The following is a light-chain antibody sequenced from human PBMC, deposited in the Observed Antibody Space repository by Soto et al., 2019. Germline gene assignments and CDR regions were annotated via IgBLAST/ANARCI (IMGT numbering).Light chain of an antibody. V-gene: IGLV1-40*01. J-gene: IGLJ2*01. CDR3: QSYDSSLSGVV. Sequence: QSVLTQPPSVSGAPGQRVTISCTGSSSNIGAGYDVHWYQQLPGTAPKLLISGNSNRPSGVPDRFSGSKSGTSASLAITGLQAEDEADDYCQSYDSSLSGVVFGGGTKLTVL. CDR2: GNS. CDR1: SSNIGAGYD.